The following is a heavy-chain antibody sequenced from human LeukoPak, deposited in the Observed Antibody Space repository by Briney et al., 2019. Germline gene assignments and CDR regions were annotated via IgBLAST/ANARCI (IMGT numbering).Heavy chain of an antibody. D-gene: IGHD3-10*01. J-gene: IGHJ4*02. V-gene: IGHV3-49*04. CDR2: IRSKAYGGTT. CDR3: TRASYGSGSYSIFDY. CDR1: GFTFGDYA. Sequence: GGSLRLSCTASGFTFGDYAMSWVRQAPGKGLEWVGFIRSKAYGGTTEYAASVKGRFTISRDDSKGIAYLQMNSLKTEDTAVYYCTRASYGSGSYSIFDYWGQGTLVTVSS.